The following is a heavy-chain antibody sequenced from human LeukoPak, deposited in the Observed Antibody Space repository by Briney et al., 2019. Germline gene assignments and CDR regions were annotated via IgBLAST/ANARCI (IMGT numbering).Heavy chain of an antibody. CDR3: AKDAGVPSGSGQLYNWLDP. CDR2: ISYDGTNK. CDR1: GFTFSTYG. V-gene: IGHV3-30*18. Sequence: GRSLRLSCAASGFTFSTYGIHWVRQAPGKGLEWVAVISYDGTNKYYGDSVRGRFTISREDSKNTLYLQMTSLRAEDTAVYYCAKDAGVPSGSGQLYNWLDPWGQGTLVTVSS. J-gene: IGHJ5*02. D-gene: IGHD3-10*01.